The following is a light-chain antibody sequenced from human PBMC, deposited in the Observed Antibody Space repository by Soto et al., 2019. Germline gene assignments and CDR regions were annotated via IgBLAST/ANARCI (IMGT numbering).Light chain of an antibody. Sequence: DIQMTQSPSTLSASVGDRVTITCRASQSISSWLAWYQQKPGKAPKLLIYKASSLESGVPSRFSGSGSGTEFTLTISSLQPDDFETYYCQQYNSYYRTFGQGTKADIK. CDR3: QQYNSYYRT. CDR1: QSISSW. J-gene: IGKJ1*01. V-gene: IGKV1-5*03. CDR2: KAS.